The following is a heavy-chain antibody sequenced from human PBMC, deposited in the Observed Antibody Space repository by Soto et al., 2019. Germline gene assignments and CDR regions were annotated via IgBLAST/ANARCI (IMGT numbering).Heavy chain of an antibody. CDR3: SYMIEGAFFDH. CDR1: GVSLSTSGMG. D-gene: IGHD2-21*01. Sequence: QVTLKESGPTLVKPTQTLTLTCTFSGVSLSTSGMGVSWIRQPPGKALEWLGLVYWDDDKRYSPPLKSRLTITKDTSKNPVVLTMTYMDPVDTATDYCSYMIEGAFFDHWGQGTLVTVSS. CDR2: VYWDDDK. J-gene: IGHJ4*02. V-gene: IGHV2-5*02.